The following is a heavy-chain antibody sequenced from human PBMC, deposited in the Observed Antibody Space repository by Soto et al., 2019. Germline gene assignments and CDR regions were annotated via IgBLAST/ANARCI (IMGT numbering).Heavy chain of an antibody. J-gene: IGHJ4*02. V-gene: IGHV1-8*01. CDR3: AGEKVGTTGIDF. Sequence: QAQLVQSGAEVKKPGASVKVSCKASGYTFTGYDINWVRQATGQGLEWMGWMNANSGNTGYAQNFQGRVTMTRDNYITPAYMELTSLRDADSAVYYCAGEKVGTTGIDFWGQGTLVTVSS. CDR1: GYTFTGYD. CDR2: MNANSGNT. D-gene: IGHD1-26*01.